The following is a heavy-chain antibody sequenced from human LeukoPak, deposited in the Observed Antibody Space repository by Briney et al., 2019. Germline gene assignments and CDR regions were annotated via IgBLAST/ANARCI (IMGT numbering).Heavy chain of an antibody. CDR3: ATGPYSSGWYYFDY. CDR1: GCTLTELS. J-gene: IGHJ4*02. Sequence: ASVKVSCKVSGCTLTELSMHWVRQAPGKGLEWMGGFDPEDGETIYAQKFQGRVTMTEDTSTDTAYMELSSLRSEDTAVYYCATGPYSSGWYYFDYWGQGTLVTVSS. D-gene: IGHD6-19*01. V-gene: IGHV1-24*01. CDR2: FDPEDGET.